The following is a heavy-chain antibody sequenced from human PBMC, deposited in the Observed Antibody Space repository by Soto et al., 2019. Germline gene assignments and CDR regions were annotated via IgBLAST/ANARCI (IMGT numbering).Heavy chain of an antibody. CDR2: IWYDGTNK. V-gene: IGHV3-33*01. D-gene: IGHD6-13*01. CDR1: GFTFSSYG. CDR3: ARDRGAAAGTSYDYGMDV. Sequence: QVQLVESGGGVVQPGRSLRLSCAASGFTFSSYGMHWVRQAPGKGLEWVAVIWYDGTNKYYADSVKGRFTISRDNSKNTLYQQMNSLRAEDTAVYYCARDRGAAAGTSYDYGMDVWGQGTTVTVSS. J-gene: IGHJ6*02.